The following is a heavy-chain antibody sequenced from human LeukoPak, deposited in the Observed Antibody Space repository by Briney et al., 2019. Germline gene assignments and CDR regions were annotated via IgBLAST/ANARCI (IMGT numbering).Heavy chain of an antibody. CDR3: ATGGAYEFRDDY. V-gene: IGHV1-69*11. CDR2: IIPIDGRA. Sequence: GASVKVSCKASGGSFTSYGISWVRQAPGQGLEWMGKIIPIDGRANYGQKFQGRVTITADESTTTSYMELSSLTAEDMAVYYCATGGAYEFRDDYWGQGTLVTVSS. J-gene: IGHJ4*02. D-gene: IGHD3-3*01. CDR1: GGSFTSYG.